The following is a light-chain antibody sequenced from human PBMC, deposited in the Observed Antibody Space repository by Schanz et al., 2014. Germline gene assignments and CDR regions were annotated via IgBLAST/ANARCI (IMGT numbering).Light chain of an antibody. Sequence: EIVLTQSPGTLSLSPGERATLSCRASQSVSSTYLAWYYQKPGQAPRLLIYAASSRATGIPARFSGSGSGTDFTLTISSLEPEDFAGYYCQQYNNWPRTFGQGTKVEIK. CDR3: QQYNNWPRT. CDR2: AAS. CDR1: QSVSSTY. V-gene: IGKV3-20*01. J-gene: IGKJ1*01.